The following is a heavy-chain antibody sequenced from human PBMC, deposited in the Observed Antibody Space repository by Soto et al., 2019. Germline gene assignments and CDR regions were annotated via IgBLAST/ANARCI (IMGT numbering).Heavy chain of an antibody. CDR3: ATTPQWELPTYMVY. J-gene: IGHJ4*02. CDR2: ISGSGGGT. V-gene: IGHV3-23*01. CDR1: GFTFSSYA. Sequence: HPGGSLRLSCAASGFTFSSYALTWVRQAPGRGLEWVSGISGSGGGTYYADSVKGRFTISRDNSKNTLFLQMNSLRAGDTAVYYCATTPQWELPTYMVYWGQGTLVTVSS. D-gene: IGHD1-26*01.